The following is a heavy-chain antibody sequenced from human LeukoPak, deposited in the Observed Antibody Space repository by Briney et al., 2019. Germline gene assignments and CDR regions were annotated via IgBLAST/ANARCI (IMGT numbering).Heavy chain of an antibody. CDR1: GFTFSSDA. Sequence: GGSLRLSCAASGFTFSSDAMSWVRQAPGKGLEWVSAISGRGGGTYYADSVKGRFSISRDNSKNTLYLQMNSLRAEATAVSSRAKHPRSSGHYCSFDYWGQGTLVTVSS. CDR2: ISGRGGGT. D-gene: IGHD3-22*01. CDR3: AKHPRSSGHYCSFDY. V-gene: IGHV3-23*01. J-gene: IGHJ4*02.